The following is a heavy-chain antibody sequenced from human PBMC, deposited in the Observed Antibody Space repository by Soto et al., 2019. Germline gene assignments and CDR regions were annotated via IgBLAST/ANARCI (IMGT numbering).Heavy chain of an antibody. D-gene: IGHD6-19*01. J-gene: IGHJ4*02. CDR3: ARSKIAVAGTPFDY. V-gene: IGHV4-39*01. Sequence: QLLESGPGLVKPSETLSLTCTVSGGSISSSSYYWGWIRQPPGKGLEWIGSIYYSGSTYYNPSLKSRVTISVDTSKNQFSLKLSSVTAADTAVYYCARSKIAVAGTPFDYWGQGTLVTVSS. CDR1: GGSISSSSYY. CDR2: IYYSGST.